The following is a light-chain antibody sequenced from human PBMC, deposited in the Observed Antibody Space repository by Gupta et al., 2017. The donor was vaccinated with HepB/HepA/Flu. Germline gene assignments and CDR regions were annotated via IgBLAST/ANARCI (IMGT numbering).Light chain of an antibody. CDR2: QAS. CDR3: QQCNKHHHMYT. J-gene: IGKJ2*01. V-gene: IGKV1-33*01. Sequence: TKTTQSPSSLSASVGDRVTITCLASQDIRNYINWYKQKPGKAPKLLIYQASNLEKGAQSIFSRSGERTDGTLRISSLQPVDLEAYYSQQCNKHHHMYTFGQGTKVEIK. CDR1: QDIRNY.